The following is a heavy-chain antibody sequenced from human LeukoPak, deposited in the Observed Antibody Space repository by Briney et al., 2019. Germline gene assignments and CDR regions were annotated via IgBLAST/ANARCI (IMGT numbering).Heavy chain of an antibody. CDR2: IYYSGST. CDR1: GGSISSSSYY. J-gene: IGHJ4*02. V-gene: IGHV4-39*01. CDR3: ARLPVAATPR. Sequence: SETLSLTRTVSGGSISSSSYYWGWIRQPPGKGLEWIGSIYYSGSTYYNPSLKSRVTISVDTSKNQFSLKLSSVTAADTAVYYCARLPVAATPRWGQGTLVTVSS. D-gene: IGHD2-15*01.